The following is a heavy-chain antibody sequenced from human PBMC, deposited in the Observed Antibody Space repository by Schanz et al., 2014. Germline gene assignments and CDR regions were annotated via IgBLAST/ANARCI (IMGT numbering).Heavy chain of an antibody. Sequence: EVQLVESGGGLVQPGGSLRLSCAASGFSFSSYSLNWVRQAPGKGLEWVSYITYNGGTIYYADSVKGRFTISRDNAKNSLYLEMNSLRAEDTAVYFCVSQTGSTNYWGQGTLIAVSS. CDR1: GFSFSSYS. V-gene: IGHV3-48*01. CDR2: ITYNGGTI. J-gene: IGHJ4*02. CDR3: VSQTGSTNY. D-gene: IGHD6-13*01.